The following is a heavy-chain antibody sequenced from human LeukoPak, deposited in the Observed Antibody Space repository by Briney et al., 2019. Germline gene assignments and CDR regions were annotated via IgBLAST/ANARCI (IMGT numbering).Heavy chain of an antibody. CDR1: GGSFSGYY. CDR3: ARGSMVAKGLDY. CDR2: INHSGST. Sequence: SETLSLTCAVYGGSFSGYYWSWIRQPPGKGPEWIGEINHSGSTNYNPSLKSRVTISVDTSKNQFSLKLSSVTAADTAVYYCARGSMVAKGLDYWGQGTLVTVSS. V-gene: IGHV4-34*01. J-gene: IGHJ4*02. D-gene: IGHD4/OR15-4a*01.